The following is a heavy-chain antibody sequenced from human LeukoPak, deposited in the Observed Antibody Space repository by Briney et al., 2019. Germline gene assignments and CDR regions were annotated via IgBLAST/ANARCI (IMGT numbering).Heavy chain of an antibody. J-gene: IGHJ3*02. CDR2: IHPPGGT. CDR3: ATPNDAFNI. CDR1: GGSISNENW. V-gene: IGHV4-4*02. Sequence: SGTLSLTCAVSGGSISNENWWSWVRQPPGKGLEWIGEIHPPGGTNYNPSLRSRVTISIDTSKNQFSLKLTSVTAADTAVYYCATPNDAFNIWGQGTMVTVSS.